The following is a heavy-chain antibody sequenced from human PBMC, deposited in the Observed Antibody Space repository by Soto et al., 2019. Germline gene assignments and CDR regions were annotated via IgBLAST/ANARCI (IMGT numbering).Heavy chain of an antibody. V-gene: IGHV5-10-1*01. Sequence: PGESLKISCKCSGYSFTSYWISLVRKMPGKGLERMGRIDPSDSYTNYSPPFQGHVTISADKTISTAYLQWRSLKASASDLYYCARRRRDCYNRAPDAFDVWGQGTMVTVSS. J-gene: IGHJ3*01. CDR2: IDPSDSYT. D-gene: IGHD2-21*01. CDR1: GYSFTSYW. CDR3: ARRRRDCYNRAPDAFDV.